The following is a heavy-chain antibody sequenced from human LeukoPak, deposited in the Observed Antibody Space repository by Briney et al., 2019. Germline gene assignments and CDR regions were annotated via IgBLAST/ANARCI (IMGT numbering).Heavy chain of an antibody. CDR2: INHSGST. CDR3: ARGGYDILTGYKSHSIDY. J-gene: IGHJ4*02. CDR1: GGSFSGYY. D-gene: IGHD3-9*01. Sequence: SETLSLTCAVYGGSFSGYYWSWIRQPPGKGLEWIGEINHSGSTNYNPSLKSRVTISVDTSKNQLSLKLSSVTAADTAVYYCARGGYDILTGYKSHSIDYWGQGTLVTVSS. V-gene: IGHV4-34*01.